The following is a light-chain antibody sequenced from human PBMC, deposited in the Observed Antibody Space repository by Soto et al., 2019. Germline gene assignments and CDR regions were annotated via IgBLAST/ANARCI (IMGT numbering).Light chain of an antibody. CDR3: CSYAGSNTLYV. CDR1: SSDVGTYDL. CDR2: EVT. V-gene: IGLV2-23*02. J-gene: IGLJ1*01. Sequence: QSVLTQPASVSGSPGQSITISCTGASSDVGTYDLVSWYQQHPGKAPKLMIYEVTKRPSGVSARFSGSKSGNTASLTISGLQAEDEADYYCCSYAGSNTLYVFGAGTKVTVL.